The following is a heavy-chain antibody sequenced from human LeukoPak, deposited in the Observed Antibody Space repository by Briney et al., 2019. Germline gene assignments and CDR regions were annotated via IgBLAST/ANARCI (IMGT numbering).Heavy chain of an antibody. J-gene: IGHJ4*02. CDR2: IYYSGST. D-gene: IGHD1-7*01. CDR1: GGSISSGDYY. Sequence: KPSETLSLTCTVSGGSISSGDYYWSWIRQPPGKGLEWIGYIYYSGSTNYNPSLKSRVTISVDTSKNQFSLKLSSVTAADTAVYYCARGCDWNSCGPDYWGQGTLVTVSS. V-gene: IGHV4-61*08. CDR3: ARGCDWNSCGPDY.